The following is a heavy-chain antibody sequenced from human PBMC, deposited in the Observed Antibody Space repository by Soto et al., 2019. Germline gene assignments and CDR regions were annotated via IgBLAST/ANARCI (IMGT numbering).Heavy chain of an antibody. Sequence: GGSLRLSCAASGFTFSSYAMSWVRQAPGKGLMWISGIMGGGTTTNYADSVKGRFTVSRDNAKKTMSLQMNNLRAEDTAVYYCATWRGGYTYGLDHWGQGTPVTVSS. D-gene: IGHD5-18*01. CDR2: IMGGGTTT. CDR3: ATWRGGYTYGLDH. J-gene: IGHJ4*02. V-gene: IGHV3-23*01. CDR1: GFTFSSYA.